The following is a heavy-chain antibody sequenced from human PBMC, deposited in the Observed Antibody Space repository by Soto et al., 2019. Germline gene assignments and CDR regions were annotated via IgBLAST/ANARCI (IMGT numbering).Heavy chain of an antibody. CDR1: GFTFSSYW. CDR3: ARAAGYDSSTYYFNIVDS. J-gene: IGHJ4*02. CDR2: INSDGSST. Sequence: VGSLRLSCAASGFTFSSYWMHWVRQAPGRGLVCVSRINSDGSSTNYADSVKGRFTISRDNAKNTLYLQMNSLRAEDTAVYYCARAAGYDSSTYYFNIVDSWGQGTLVTVSS. D-gene: IGHD3-22*01. V-gene: IGHV3-74*01.